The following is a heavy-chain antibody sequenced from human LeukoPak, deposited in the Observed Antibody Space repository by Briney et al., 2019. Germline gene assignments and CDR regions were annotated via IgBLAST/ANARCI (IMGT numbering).Heavy chain of an antibody. V-gene: IGHV4-34*01. CDR3: AGAAHYYDSRPIIDY. CDR1: GGSFSGYY. D-gene: IGHD3-22*01. CDR2: INHSGST. Sequence: PSETLSLTCAVYGGSFSGYYWSWIRQPPGKGLEWIGEINHSGSTNYNPSLKSRVTISVDTSKNQFSLKLSSVTAADTAVYYCAGAAHYYDSRPIIDYWGQGTLVSVCS. J-gene: IGHJ4*02.